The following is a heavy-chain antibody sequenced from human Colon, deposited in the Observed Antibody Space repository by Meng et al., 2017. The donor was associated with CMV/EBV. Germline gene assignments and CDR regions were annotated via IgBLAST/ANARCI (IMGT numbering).Heavy chain of an antibody. CDR1: GFTVSSNY. Sequence: GESLKISCAASGFTVSSNYMSWVRQAPGKGLEWVSVIYSGGNTYYADSVKGRFTISRDSSKNTLYLQMNSLRAEDTAVYYCARMGLDYYYYGMDVWGQGTTVTVSS. CDR3: ARMGLDYYYYGMDV. CDR2: IYSGGNT. D-gene: IGHD5-24*01. J-gene: IGHJ6*02. V-gene: IGHV3-53*01.